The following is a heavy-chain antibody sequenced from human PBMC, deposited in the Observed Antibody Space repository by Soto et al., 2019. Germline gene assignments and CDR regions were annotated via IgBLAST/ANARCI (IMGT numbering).Heavy chain of an antibody. D-gene: IGHD4-17*01. CDR2: FPYSGRT. Sequence: SETLSLTCTVSGGXXXXXXXXXXXXPPGKGLEWIAYFPYSGRTEFNPSLKSRVTISADTSENQFSLNLYSVTASDTAVYYCARHPYGLMGYFDSWGQGALVTVSS. J-gene: IGHJ4*02. V-gene: IGHV4-59*01. CDR1: GGXXXXXX. CDR3: ARHPYGLMGYFDS.